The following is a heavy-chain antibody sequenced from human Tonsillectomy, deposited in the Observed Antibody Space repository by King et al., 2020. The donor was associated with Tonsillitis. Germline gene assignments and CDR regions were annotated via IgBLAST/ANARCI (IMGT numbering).Heavy chain of an antibody. D-gene: IGHD1-26*01. J-gene: IGHJ4*02. CDR2: ISSCSSTI. Sequence: QLVQSGGGLVQPGGTLRLSCAASGFTFSSFSMNWVRQAPGKGLEWLSYISSCSSTIYYADSLKGRFTISRDNAKKSLYLQMNSLRAEDTAVYYCARGGPFDYWGQGTLVTVSS. CDR3: ARGGPFDY. V-gene: IGHV3-48*01. CDR1: GFTFSSFS.